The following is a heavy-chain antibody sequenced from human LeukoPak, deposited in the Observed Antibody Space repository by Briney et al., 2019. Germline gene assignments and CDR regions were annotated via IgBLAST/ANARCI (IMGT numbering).Heavy chain of an antibody. CDR2: IYYTGST. V-gene: IGHV4-59*01. CDR1: GGSISTYY. Sequence: PSETLSLTCIVPGGSISTYYWSWIRQPPGKGLEWIGYIYYTGSTTYNPSLKSRVSISVDTSKNKFSLDLNSVSAADTAVYYCARGRGDARGTSFDPWGQGTLVTVSS. CDR3: ARGRGDARGTSFDP. J-gene: IGHJ5*02. D-gene: IGHD3-10*01.